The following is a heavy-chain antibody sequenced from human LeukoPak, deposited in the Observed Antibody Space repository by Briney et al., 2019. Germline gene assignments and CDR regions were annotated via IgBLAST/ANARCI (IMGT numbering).Heavy chain of an antibody. D-gene: IGHD6-13*01. Sequence: GGSLRLSCTASGFTFSGYEMNWVRQAPGKGLEWVSYISSSGNSIYYADSVKGRFTISRDNAKKSLYLQMNSLRAEDMAVYYCARGRFGSCWGQGTLVTVSS. CDR1: GFTFSGYE. V-gene: IGHV3-48*03. J-gene: IGHJ1*01. CDR3: ARGRFGSC. CDR2: ISSSGNSI.